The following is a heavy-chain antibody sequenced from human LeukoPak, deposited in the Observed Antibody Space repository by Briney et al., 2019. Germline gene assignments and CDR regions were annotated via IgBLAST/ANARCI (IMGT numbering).Heavy chain of an antibody. D-gene: IGHD4-17*01. Sequence: SETLSLTCTVSGGSIRSYYWSWIRQPPGKGLEWIGYIYYSGSTNYNPSLKSRVTISADTSKNQFSLKLSSVTAADTAVYYCARVPGYGDFVFDYWGQGTLVTVSS. J-gene: IGHJ4*02. CDR3: ARVPGYGDFVFDY. CDR1: GGSIRSYY. V-gene: IGHV4-59*01. CDR2: IYYSGST.